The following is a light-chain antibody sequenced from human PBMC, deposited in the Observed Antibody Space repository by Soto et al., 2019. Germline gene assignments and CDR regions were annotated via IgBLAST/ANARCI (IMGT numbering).Light chain of an antibody. V-gene: IGLV2-8*01. J-gene: IGLJ2*01. Sequence: QSALTQPPSASGSPGQSVTISCPGTSSDVGGYNYVSWYQQHPGKAPKVMIYEVSKRPSGVPDRFSGSKSGNTASLTVSGLQAEDEADYYCSSYGGRNNLLFGGGTKLTVL. CDR1: SSDVGGYNY. CDR3: SSYGGRNNLL. CDR2: EVS.